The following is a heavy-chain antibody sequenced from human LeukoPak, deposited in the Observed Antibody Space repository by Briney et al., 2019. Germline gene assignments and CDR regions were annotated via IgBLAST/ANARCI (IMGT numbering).Heavy chain of an antibody. CDR3: ARDGYNTFY. V-gene: IGHV4-59*01. CDR2: IYYSGST. J-gene: IGHJ4*02. D-gene: IGHD5-24*01. CDR1: GGSISSYY. Sequence: PSETLSLTCTVSGGSISSYYWSWLRQPPGKGLEWIGYIYYSGSTNYNPSLKSRVTISVDTSKNQFSLKLSSVTAADTAVYYCARDGYNTFYWGQGTLVTVSS.